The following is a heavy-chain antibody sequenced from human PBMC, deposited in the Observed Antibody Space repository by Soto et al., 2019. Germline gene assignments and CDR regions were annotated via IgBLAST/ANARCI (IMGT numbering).Heavy chain of an antibody. D-gene: IGHD3-3*01. Sequence: SVKVSCKASGCTFSSYAISCVRQAPGQGLEWMGGIIPIFGTANYAQKFQGRVTITADESTSTAYMELSSLRSEDTAVYYCARGYYDFWSGYYGVYYGMDVWGQGTTVTVSS. V-gene: IGHV1-69*13. CDR3: ARGYYDFWSGYYGVYYGMDV. CDR2: IIPIFGTA. CDR1: GCTFSSYA. J-gene: IGHJ6*02.